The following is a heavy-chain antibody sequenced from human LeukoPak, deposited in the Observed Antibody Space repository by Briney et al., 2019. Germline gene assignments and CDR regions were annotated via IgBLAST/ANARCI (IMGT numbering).Heavy chain of an antibody. CDR2: ISYDGSNK. V-gene: IGHV3-30-3*01. CDR3: ARVPSARDYGDYAWFDY. J-gene: IGHJ4*02. CDR1: GFTFSSYA. D-gene: IGHD4-17*01. Sequence: GGSLRLSCAASGFTFSSYAMHGVRQAPGKGLEWVAVISYDGSNKYYADSVKGRFTISRDNSKNTLYLQMNSLRAEDTAVYYCARVPSARDYGDYAWFDYWGQGTLVTVSS.